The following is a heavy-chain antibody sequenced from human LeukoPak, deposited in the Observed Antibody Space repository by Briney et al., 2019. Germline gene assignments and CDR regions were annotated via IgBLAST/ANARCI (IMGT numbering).Heavy chain of an antibody. V-gene: IGHV4-59*10. D-gene: IGHD3-22*01. Sequence: SETLSLTCAVYGGSFSNYYWSWIRQPAGKGLEWIGRIYTSGSTNYNSSLKSRVTMSVDTSKNQFSLKLSSVTAADTAVYYCARVRFFDSSVLTRKRSYYFDYWGQGTLVTVSS. CDR2: IYTSGST. J-gene: IGHJ4*02. CDR3: ARVRFFDSSVLTRKRSYYFDY. CDR1: GGSFSNYY.